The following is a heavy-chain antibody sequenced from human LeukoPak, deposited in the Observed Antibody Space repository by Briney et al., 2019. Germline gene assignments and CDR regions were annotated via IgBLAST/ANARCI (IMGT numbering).Heavy chain of an antibody. CDR3: ARLGPSGSPRN. CDR1: GGSISSYY. D-gene: IGHD1-26*01. CDR2: IYYSGST. J-gene: IGHJ4*02. Sequence: SETLSLTCTVSGGSISSYYWSWIRQPPGKGLEWIGYIYYSGSTNYNPSLKSRVTISVDTSKNQFSLKLSSVTAADTAVYYCARLGPSGSPRNWSQGTLVTVSS. V-gene: IGHV4-59*08.